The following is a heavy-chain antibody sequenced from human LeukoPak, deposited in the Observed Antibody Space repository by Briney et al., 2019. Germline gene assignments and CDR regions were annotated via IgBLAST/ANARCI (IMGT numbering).Heavy chain of an antibody. Sequence: ASVKVSCKASGYTFTSYGISWVRQAPGQGLEWMGWISTYNGNTNYAQKLQGRVTITADESTSTAYMELSSLRSEDTAVYYCARDSGGSPGIWFDPWGQGTLVTVSS. CDR1: GYTFTSYG. D-gene: IGHD2-15*01. CDR3: ARDSGGSPGIWFDP. J-gene: IGHJ5*02. CDR2: ISTYNGNT. V-gene: IGHV1-18*01.